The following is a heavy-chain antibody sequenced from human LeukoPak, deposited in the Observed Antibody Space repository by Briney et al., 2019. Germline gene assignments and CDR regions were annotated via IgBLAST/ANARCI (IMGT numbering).Heavy chain of an antibody. CDR2: IYGGGTT. CDR3: ARDRVETAMGPQFRTYYYYGMDV. D-gene: IGHD5-18*01. CDR1: GFTFSNYA. V-gene: IGHV3-66*01. Sequence: PGGSLRLSCAASGFTFSNYAMNWVRQAPGKGLEWVSVIYGGGTTYYADSVKGKFTISRDNSKNTLYLQMNSLRVEDTAVYYCARDRVETAMGPQFRTYYYYGMDVWGQGTTVTVSS. J-gene: IGHJ6*02.